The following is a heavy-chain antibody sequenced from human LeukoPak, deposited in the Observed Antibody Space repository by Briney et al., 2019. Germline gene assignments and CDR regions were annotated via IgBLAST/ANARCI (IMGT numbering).Heavy chain of an antibody. V-gene: IGHV3-11*04. CDR2: ISTSGSTI. CDR3: ARRRLSSSWYPDYFDY. D-gene: IGHD6-13*01. CDR1: GFTFGDHY. Sequence: GGSLRFSCAASGFTFGDHYMNWIRQAPGKGLEWVSYISTSGSTIYYADSVKGRFTISRDNAKNSLYLQMNSLRAEDTAVYYCARRRLSSSWYPDYFDYWGQGTLVTVSS. J-gene: IGHJ4*02.